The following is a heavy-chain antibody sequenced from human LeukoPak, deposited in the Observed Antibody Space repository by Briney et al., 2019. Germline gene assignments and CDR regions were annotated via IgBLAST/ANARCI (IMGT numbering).Heavy chain of an antibody. CDR1: GYTFTIYG. D-gene: IGHD3-9*01. CDR2: ISAYNGNT. V-gene: IGHV1-18*01. Sequence: ASVKVSCKASGYTFTIYGISWVRQAPGQGLEWMGWISAYNGNTNFAQKLQGRVTMTTDTSTSTAYMDLRSLRSDDTAVYYCDRDQAATNTQVRFCLDWGQGTLVTVSS. CDR3: DRDQAATNTQVRFCLD. J-gene: IGHJ4*02.